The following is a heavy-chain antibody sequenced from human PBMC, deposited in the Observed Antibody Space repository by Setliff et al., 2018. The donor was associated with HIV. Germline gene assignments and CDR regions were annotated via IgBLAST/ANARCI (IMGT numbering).Heavy chain of an antibody. J-gene: IGHJ4*02. V-gene: IGHV4-39*01. Sequence: SETLSLTCIVSGGSFSSSIYYWGWIRQPPGKGLEWIGSLFYSGSTYYNPSLKGRVTISVDTSKNQFSLKLSSVTAADTAVYYCARGILTYHFDYWGQGTLVTVSS. CDR3: ARGILTYHFDY. D-gene: IGHD3-9*01. CDR1: GGSFSSSIYY. CDR2: LFYSGST.